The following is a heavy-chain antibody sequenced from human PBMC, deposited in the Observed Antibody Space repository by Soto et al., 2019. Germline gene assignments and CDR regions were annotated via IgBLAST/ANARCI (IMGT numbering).Heavy chain of an antibody. CDR1: GYTYTSYG. V-gene: IGHV1-18*04. Sequence: ASVKVSCKASGYTYTSYGISWVRQAPGQGLEWMGWISGCNGNTTYAQKLQGRVPMSTGTSTSAAYMELRSLRSDDTAVYYCARAPEHSSSWHRTWKGGYFDLWGRGTLVTVSS. D-gene: IGHD6-13*01. CDR2: ISGCNGNT. J-gene: IGHJ2*01. CDR3: ARAPEHSSSWHRTWKGGYFDL.